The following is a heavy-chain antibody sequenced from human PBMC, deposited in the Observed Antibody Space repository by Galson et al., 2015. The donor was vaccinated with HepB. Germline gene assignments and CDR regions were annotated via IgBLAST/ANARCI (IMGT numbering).Heavy chain of an antibody. CDR3: AREPRTRRYYYDSSTYGPVDY. CDR1: GFTFTNYA. J-gene: IGHJ4*02. Sequence: SLRLSCAASGFTFTNYAMHWVRQAPGKGPEWVAVTSYVEMYKYYTDSVRGRFTISRDNSKNTLYLQMNSLRTEDTAVYYCAREPRTRRYYYDSSTYGPVDYWGQGSLVTVSS. D-gene: IGHD3-22*01. V-gene: IGHV3-30*04. CDR2: TSYVEMYK.